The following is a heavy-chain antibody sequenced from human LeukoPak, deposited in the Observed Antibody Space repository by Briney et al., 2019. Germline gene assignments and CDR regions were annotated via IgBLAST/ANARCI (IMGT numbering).Heavy chain of an antibody. Sequence: GGSLRLSCGASGFTFSSYAMSWVRQAPGKGLEWVAVISYDGSNKYYADSVKGRFTISRDNSKNTLYLQMNSLRAEDTAVYYCARDRRISGWYFDLWGRGTLVTVSS. V-gene: IGHV3-30*04. J-gene: IGHJ2*01. D-gene: IGHD3-10*01. CDR1: GFTFSSYA. CDR2: ISYDGSNK. CDR3: ARDRRISGWYFDL.